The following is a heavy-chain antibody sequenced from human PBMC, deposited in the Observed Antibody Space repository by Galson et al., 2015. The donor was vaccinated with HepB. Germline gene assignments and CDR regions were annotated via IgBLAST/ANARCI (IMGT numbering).Heavy chain of an antibody. CDR2: FDPEDGET. D-gene: IGHD3-10*01. J-gene: IGHJ6*02. Sequence: SVKVSCKVSGYTLTELSMHWVRQAPGKRLEWMGGFDPEDGETIYAQKFQGRVTMTEDTSTDTAYMEVSSLRSEDTAVYYCAGSVLLWFGDPTGGMDVWGQGTTVTVSS. CDR1: GYTLTELS. V-gene: IGHV1-24*01. CDR3: AGSVLLWFGDPTGGMDV.